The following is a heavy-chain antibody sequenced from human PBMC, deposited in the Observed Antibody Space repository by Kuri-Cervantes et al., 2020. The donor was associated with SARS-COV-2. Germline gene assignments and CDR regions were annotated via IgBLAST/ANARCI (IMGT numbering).Heavy chain of an antibody. CDR1: GFTFSSYS. CDR2: ISSSSSYI. Sequence: GGSLRLSCAASGFTFSSYSMNWVRQAPGKGLEWVSSISSSSSYIYYADSVKGRFTISRDNAKNSPYLQMNSLRAEDTAVYYCARDSDFWSGYYTGIVAFDIWGQGTMVTVSS. D-gene: IGHD3-3*01. V-gene: IGHV3-21*01. CDR3: ARDSDFWSGYYTGIVAFDI. J-gene: IGHJ3*02.